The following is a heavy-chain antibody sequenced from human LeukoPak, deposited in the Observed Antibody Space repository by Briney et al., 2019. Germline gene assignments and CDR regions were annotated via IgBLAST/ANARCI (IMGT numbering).Heavy chain of an antibody. Sequence: SVKVSCKASGFTFTSSAMQWVRQARGQRLEWIGWIVVGSGNTNYAQKFQVRVTITRDMSTSTAYMELSSLRSEDTAVYYCAAADNYYDSSGYPLYAFDIWGQGTMVTVSS. D-gene: IGHD3-22*01. CDR1: GFTFTSSA. CDR2: IVVGSGNT. J-gene: IGHJ3*02. CDR3: AAADNYYDSSGYPLYAFDI. V-gene: IGHV1-58*02.